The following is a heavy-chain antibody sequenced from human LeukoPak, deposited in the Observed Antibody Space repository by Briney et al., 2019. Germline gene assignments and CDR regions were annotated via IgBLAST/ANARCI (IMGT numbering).Heavy chain of an antibody. CDR3: AKDLPSAYFDY. J-gene: IGHJ4*02. Sequence: GGSLRLSCAASGFTFSNYGIHWVRQAPGKGLEWVAFVRSDGGIKYYADSVKGRFTISRDNSRTTVYLQMNSLRAEDTAVYHCAKDLPSAYFDYWGQGTLVTVSS. V-gene: IGHV3-30*02. CDR1: GFTFSNYG. D-gene: IGHD2-2*01. CDR2: VRSDGGIK.